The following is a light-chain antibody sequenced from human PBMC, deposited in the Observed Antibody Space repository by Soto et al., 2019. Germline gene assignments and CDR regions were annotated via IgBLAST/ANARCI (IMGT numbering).Light chain of an antibody. V-gene: IGKV3-11*01. Sequence: EIVLTQSPATLSLSPGERATLSCRASQSVSSYLAWYQQKPCHAPRLLIYDASNRATGIPARFSGSGSGTDFTLTISSLEPEDFAVYYCQQRSNWPPYTFGQGTKLEIK. CDR1: QSVSSY. CDR2: DAS. CDR3: QQRSNWPPYT. J-gene: IGKJ2*01.